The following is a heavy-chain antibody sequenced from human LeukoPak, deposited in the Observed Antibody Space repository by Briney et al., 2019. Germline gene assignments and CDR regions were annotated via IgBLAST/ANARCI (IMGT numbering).Heavy chain of an antibody. J-gene: IGHJ4*02. Sequence: PGGSLRLSCAASGFTFNTYGMNWVRQAPGKGLELVSYISSSSSYTNYADSVKGRFTISRDNAKNSLYLQMNSLRAEDTAVYYCARARPGYYFDYWGQGTLVTVSS. D-gene: IGHD1-14*01. CDR2: ISSSSSYT. CDR1: GFTFNTYG. V-gene: IGHV3-21*05. CDR3: ARARPGYYFDY.